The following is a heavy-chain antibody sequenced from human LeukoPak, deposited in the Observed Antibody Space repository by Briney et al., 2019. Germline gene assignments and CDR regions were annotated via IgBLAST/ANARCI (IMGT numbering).Heavy chain of an antibody. CDR3: AKEINNSGYLVIDY. Sequence: GRSLRLSCAASGFTFDDYAMHWVRQAPGKGLEWVSGISWNSGSIGYADSVKGRFTISRDNSKNTLYLQMNSLRAEDTAVYYCAKEINNSGYLVIDYWGQGTLVTVSS. D-gene: IGHD3-22*01. CDR2: ISWNSGSI. J-gene: IGHJ4*02. CDR1: GFTFDDYA. V-gene: IGHV3-9*01.